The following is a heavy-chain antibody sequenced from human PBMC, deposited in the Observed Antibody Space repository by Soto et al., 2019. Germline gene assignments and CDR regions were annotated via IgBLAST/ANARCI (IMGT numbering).Heavy chain of an antibody. J-gene: IGHJ5*02. CDR1: GGSITSGDYY. V-gene: IGHV4-30-4*01. CDR3: ARDSMVRGRPTDT. CDR2: IYYSGST. D-gene: IGHD3-10*01. Sequence: QVQLQESGPGLVKPSQTLSLTCNVSGGSITSGDYYWSWIRRPPGKGLEWIGYIYYSGSTYYNPSLTSRVTLSVDTSKNQFSLTLRSVTAADTAIYYCARDSMVRGRPTDTWGQGTQVTVSS.